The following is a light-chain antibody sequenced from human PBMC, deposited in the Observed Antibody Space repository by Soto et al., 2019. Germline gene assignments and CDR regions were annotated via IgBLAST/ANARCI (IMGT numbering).Light chain of an antibody. Sequence: EIVMTQSPATLSVSPGERATLTCRASQSVSSNLAWYQQKPGQAPRLLIYGASTRPTGIPARFSGSGSGTEFTLTISSLQSEDFAAYYCQQYNNWPLTFGGGTKVEIK. CDR1: QSVSSN. V-gene: IGKV3-15*01. CDR3: QQYNNWPLT. J-gene: IGKJ4*01. CDR2: GAS.